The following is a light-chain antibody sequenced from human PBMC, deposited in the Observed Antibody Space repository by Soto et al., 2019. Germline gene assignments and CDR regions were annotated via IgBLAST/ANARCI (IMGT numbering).Light chain of an antibody. CDR1: SSDVGGYNY. CDR2: EVS. J-gene: IGLJ2*01. V-gene: IGLV2-14*01. CDR3: SSYTSSTTLI. Sequence: QSALTQPASVSGSPGQSITISCSGTSSDVGGYNYVSWYQQHPGKAPKLMMYEVSNRPSGVSNRLSGSKSGNTVSLTISGLQAEDEADYYCSSYTSSTTLIFGGGTKLTVL.